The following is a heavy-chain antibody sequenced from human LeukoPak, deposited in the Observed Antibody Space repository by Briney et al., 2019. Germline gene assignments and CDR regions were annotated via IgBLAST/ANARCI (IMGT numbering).Heavy chain of an antibody. CDR3: ARHYASSSWPPPFIDY. V-gene: IGHV5-51*01. D-gene: IGHD6-13*01. CDR1: GYSFTSYW. J-gene: IGHJ4*02. Sequence: GESLKISCKGSGYSFTSYWIGGVRQMPGKGLEWMGIIYPGDSDTRYSPSFQGQVTISADKSISTAYLQWSSLKASDTAMYYCARHYASSSWPPPFIDYWGQGTLVTVSS. CDR2: IYPGDSDT.